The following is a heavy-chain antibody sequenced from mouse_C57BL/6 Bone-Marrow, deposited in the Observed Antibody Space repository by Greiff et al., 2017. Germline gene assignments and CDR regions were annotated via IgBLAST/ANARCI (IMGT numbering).Heavy chain of an antibody. J-gene: IGHJ1*03. D-gene: IGHD2-3*01. CDR1: GYTFTSYW. Sequence: QVQLQQPGAELVKPGASVKLSCKASGYTFTSYWMHWVKQRPGQGLEWIGMIHPNSGSTNYNEKFKSKATLTVDKSSSTAYMQLSSLTSEDSAVYYCARKRDGYYVRWYFDVWGTGTTVTVSS. CDR3: ARKRDGYYVRWYFDV. V-gene: IGHV1-64*01. CDR2: IHPNSGST.